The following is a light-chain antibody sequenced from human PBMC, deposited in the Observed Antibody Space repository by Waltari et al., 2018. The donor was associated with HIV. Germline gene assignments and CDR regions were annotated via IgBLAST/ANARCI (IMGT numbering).Light chain of an antibody. CDR1: RPTRGTNS. CDR3: EAWDDSLNGVV. V-gene: IGLV1-44*01. CDR2: TNN. J-gene: IGLJ2*01. Sequence: QPVLTQPPSASGPPAQTGTSPSSGSRPTRGTNSVNCYQQFPGTAPKLLIYTNNQRPSGVPKRFSASKSGTSASLAISRLQSEDEADYYCEAWDDSLNGVVFGGGTKLTVL.